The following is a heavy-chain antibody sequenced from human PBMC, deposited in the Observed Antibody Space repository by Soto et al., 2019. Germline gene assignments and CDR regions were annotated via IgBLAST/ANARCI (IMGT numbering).Heavy chain of an antibody. J-gene: IGHJ4*02. CDR2: INPSGGST. D-gene: IGHD4-17*01. CDR3: ARWDDYGDFFDY. V-gene: IGHV1-46*01. CDR1: GYTFTSDY. Sequence: ASVQVSCKASGYTFTSDYLHWVRQAPGQGLEWMGIINPSGGSTSYAQKFQGRVTMIRDTSTSTVYMELSSLRSEDTAVYYCARWDDYGDFFDYWGQGTLVTVSS.